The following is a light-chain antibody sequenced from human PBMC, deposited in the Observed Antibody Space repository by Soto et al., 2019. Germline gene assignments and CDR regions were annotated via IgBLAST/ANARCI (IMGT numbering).Light chain of an antibody. CDR2: RNN. CDR3: ATWDDSLSGRV. V-gene: IGLV1-47*01. J-gene: IGLJ3*02. CDR1: SSNIGSNY. Sequence: QSVLTQPPSASETPGQTVTISCSGSSSNIGSNYVCWYQQLPGTAPKLLIYRNNQRPSGVPDRFSGSKSDTSASLAISGLRSEDEADYYCATWDDSLSGRVFGGGTKLTVL.